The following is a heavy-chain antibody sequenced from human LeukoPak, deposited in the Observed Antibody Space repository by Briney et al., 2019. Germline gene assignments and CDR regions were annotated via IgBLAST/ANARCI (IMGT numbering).Heavy chain of an antibody. Sequence: ASVKVSCKASGYTFTGYYMHWVRQAPGQGLEWMGWINPNSGGTNYAQKFQGRVTMTRDTSISTAYMELSRLRSDDTAVYYCARDLPSGYYRRFDPWGQGTLVTVSS. J-gene: IGHJ5*02. V-gene: IGHV1-2*02. D-gene: IGHD3-22*01. CDR3: ARDLPSGYYRRFDP. CDR2: INPNSGGT. CDR1: GYTFTGYY.